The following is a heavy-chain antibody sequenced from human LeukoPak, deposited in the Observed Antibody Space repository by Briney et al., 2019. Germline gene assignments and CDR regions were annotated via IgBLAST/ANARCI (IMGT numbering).Heavy chain of an antibody. Sequence: GGSLRLSCAASGFTFSDYSMNWVRQAPGKGLEWISYIGIDSGTTNYADSVKGRFTISGDKAKNSLYLQMNSLRVEDTAVYYCARDYKYAFGNWGQGTLVTVSS. V-gene: IGHV3-48*01. CDR2: IGIDSGTT. J-gene: IGHJ4*02. D-gene: IGHD5-24*01. CDR1: GFTFSDYS. CDR3: ARDYKYAFGN.